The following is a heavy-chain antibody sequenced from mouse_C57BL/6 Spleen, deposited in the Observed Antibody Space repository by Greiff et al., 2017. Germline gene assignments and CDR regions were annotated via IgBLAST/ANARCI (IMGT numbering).Heavy chain of an antibody. CDR3: AREGITTVVDAMDY. Sequence: EVKLMESGGGLVKPGGSLKLSCAASGFTFSSYAMSWVRQTPEKRLEWVATLSDGGSYTYYPDNVKGRFTISRDNAKNNLYLQMSHLKSEDTAMYYCAREGITTVVDAMDYWGQGTSVTGSS. CDR1: GFTFSSYA. CDR2: LSDGGSYT. J-gene: IGHJ4*01. V-gene: IGHV5-4*01. D-gene: IGHD1-1*01.